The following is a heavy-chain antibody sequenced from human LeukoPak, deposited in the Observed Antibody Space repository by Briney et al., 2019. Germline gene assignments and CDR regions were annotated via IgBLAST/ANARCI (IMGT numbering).Heavy chain of an antibody. D-gene: IGHD3-22*01. CDR3: ARDLGTTMITSLGY. Sequence: GGSLRLSCAASGFTFSSYTMNWVRQAPGKGREWVSSISSSSTYIYYADSVEGRFTISRDNAENSLFLQMNSLRAEDTAVYYCARDLGTTMITSLGYWGQGTLVTVSS. CDR2: ISSSSTYI. V-gene: IGHV3-21*01. J-gene: IGHJ4*02. CDR1: GFTFSSYT.